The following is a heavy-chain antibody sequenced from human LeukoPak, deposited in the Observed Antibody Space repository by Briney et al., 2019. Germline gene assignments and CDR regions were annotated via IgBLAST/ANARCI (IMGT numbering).Heavy chain of an antibody. CDR1: GFTFSSYA. Sequence: GGSLRLSCAASGFTFSSYAMSWVRQAPGKGLEWVSAISGSGGSTYYADSVKGRFTISRDNSKYTLYLQMNSLRAEDTAVYYCVTTLSTGTTTYDYWGQGTLVTVSS. J-gene: IGHJ4*02. CDR3: VTTLSTGTTTYDY. D-gene: IGHD1-7*01. CDR2: ISGSGGST. V-gene: IGHV3-23*01.